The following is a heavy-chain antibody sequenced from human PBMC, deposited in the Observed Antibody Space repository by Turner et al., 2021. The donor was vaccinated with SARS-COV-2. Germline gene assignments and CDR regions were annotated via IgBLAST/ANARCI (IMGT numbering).Heavy chain of an antibody. D-gene: IGHD5-12*01. Sequence: QVQLQQWGAGVLKPSETLSLTCAVSGGSLSGYYWSWIRQPPGKGLEWIGGINHSGYTNYHPSLKSRVTKSVDTSKNQISMELNSVTAADTALYYCARVDIVSTNYFDPWGQGTLVTVSS. J-gene: IGHJ5*02. V-gene: IGHV4-34*02. CDR1: GGSLSGYY. CDR2: INHSGYT. CDR3: ARVDIVSTNYFDP.